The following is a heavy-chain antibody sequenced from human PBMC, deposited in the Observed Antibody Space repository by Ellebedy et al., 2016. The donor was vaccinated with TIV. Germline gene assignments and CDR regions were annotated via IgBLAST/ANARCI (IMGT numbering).Heavy chain of an antibody. CDR1: GFTFSSYW. D-gene: IGHD6-19*01. V-gene: IGHV3-74*01. Sequence: GGSLRLXXAASGFTFSSYWMHWVRQAPGKGLVWVSRINSDGSSTSYADSVKGRFTISRDNAKNTLYLQMNSLRAEDTAVYYCARPYSSGWVGWFDPWGQGTLVTVSS. CDR2: INSDGSST. CDR3: ARPYSSGWVGWFDP. J-gene: IGHJ5*02.